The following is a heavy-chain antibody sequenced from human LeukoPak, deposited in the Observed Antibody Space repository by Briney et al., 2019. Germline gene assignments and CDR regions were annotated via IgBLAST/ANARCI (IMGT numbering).Heavy chain of an antibody. Sequence: GGSLRLSCAASGFTFSRCAMSWVRQASRKGLEWLSDISGSGDYTYYADSVKGRFTVSRDNSKNTLYLQMNSLRAEDTATYYCANGTAYRSAWFDYWGQGTLVSVSS. J-gene: IGHJ4*02. CDR2: ISGSGDYT. V-gene: IGHV3-23*01. CDR1: GFTFSRCA. D-gene: IGHD6-19*01. CDR3: ANGTAYRSAWFDY.